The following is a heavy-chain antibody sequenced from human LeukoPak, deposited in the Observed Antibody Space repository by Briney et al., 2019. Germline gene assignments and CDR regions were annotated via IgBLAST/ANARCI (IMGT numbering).Heavy chain of an antibody. CDR3: AIQISGSVY. D-gene: IGHD6-19*01. CDR2: ITDNGGTR. V-gene: IGHV3-64*01. J-gene: IGHJ4*02. Sequence: GGSLRLSCAASGSTFSTFTMHWVRQAPGKGLEYVSGITDNGGTRNYANSVKGRFTISRDNSKNTLYLQMGSLRPDDMAVYYCAIQISGSVYWGQGTLVTVSS. CDR1: GSTFSTFT.